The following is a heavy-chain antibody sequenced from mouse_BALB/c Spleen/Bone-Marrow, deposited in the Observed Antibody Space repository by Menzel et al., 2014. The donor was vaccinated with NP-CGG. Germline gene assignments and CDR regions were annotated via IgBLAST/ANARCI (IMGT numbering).Heavy chain of an antibody. CDR3: ARHDYDWFAY. D-gene: IGHD2-4*01. V-gene: IGHV5-9-2*01. J-gene: IGHJ3*01. CDR1: GFNFSSYG. Sequence: VQVVESGGGLVKPGGSLKLSCAASGFNFSSYGMSWVRQTPEKRLEWVASISGGGSYTYFPDSVKGRITISRDNAKNNLYLQMSSLRSEDTALYYCARHDYDWFAYWGQGTLVTVSA. CDR2: ISGGGSYT.